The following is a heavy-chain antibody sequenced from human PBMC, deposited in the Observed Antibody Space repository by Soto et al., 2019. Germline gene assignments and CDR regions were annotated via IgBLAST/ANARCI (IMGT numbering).Heavy chain of an antibody. J-gene: IGHJ5*02. CDR2: ISHDGQNI. V-gene: IGHV3-30*18. CDR1: GFAFSNQG. Sequence: QEQLVESGGGVVQPGRSLRLSCAASGFAFSNQGMHWVRRAPGKGLEWVALISHDGQNIYYADSVKGRFAVSRDNSKNTLFLQLSRLRLNDTAVYYCAKVEFGQPEAFYSWGLGTLVTVS. D-gene: IGHD3-10*01. CDR3: AKVEFGQPEAFYS.